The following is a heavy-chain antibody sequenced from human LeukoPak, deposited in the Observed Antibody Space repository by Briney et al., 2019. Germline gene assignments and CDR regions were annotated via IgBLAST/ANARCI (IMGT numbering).Heavy chain of an antibody. CDR2: IRYDGSNK. CDR1: GFTFSSFG. D-gene: IGHD2-2*01. CDR3: AKGYCSGTSCYSGLD. J-gene: IGHJ4*02. V-gene: IGHV3-30*02. Sequence: GGSLRLSCVASGFTFSSFGMHWVRQAPGKGLEWVAFIRYDGSNKYYADSVKGRFTISRDNSKNTLSLQMNSLRPEDTAVYYCAKGYCSGTSCYSGLDWGQGTLVTVSS.